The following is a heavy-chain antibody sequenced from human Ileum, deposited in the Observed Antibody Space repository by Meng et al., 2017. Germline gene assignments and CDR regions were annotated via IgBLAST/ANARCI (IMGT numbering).Heavy chain of an antibody. J-gene: IGHJ4*02. D-gene: IGHD2-21*01. CDR2: INPSGGST. CDR3: AREHISRRGFSRQNFDY. CDR1: GYTFTSYY. V-gene: IGHV1-46*01. Sequence: QGQLVTSGAEVKKPGASVKVSCKASGYTFTSYYMHWVRQAPGQGLEWMGIINPSGGSTSYAQKFQGRVTMTRDTSTSTVYMELSSLRSEDTAVYYCAREHISRRGFSRQNFDYWGQGTLVTVSS.